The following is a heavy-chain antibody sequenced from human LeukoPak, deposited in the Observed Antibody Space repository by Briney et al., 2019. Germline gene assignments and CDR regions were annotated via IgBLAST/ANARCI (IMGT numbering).Heavy chain of an antibody. CDR1: GFTFSSYS. D-gene: IGHD4-17*01. CDR3: ARDTAYGDGAFDI. Sequence: GGSLRLSCAASGFTFSSYSMNWVRQAPGKGLEWVSSISSSSSYIYYADSVKGRFTISRDNAKNSLYLQMNSLRAEDTAVYYCARDTAYGDGAFDIWGQGIMVTVSS. J-gene: IGHJ3*02. V-gene: IGHV3-21*01. CDR2: ISSSSSYI.